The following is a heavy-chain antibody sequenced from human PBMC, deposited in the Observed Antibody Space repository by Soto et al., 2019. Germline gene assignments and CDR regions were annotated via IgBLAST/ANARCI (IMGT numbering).Heavy chain of an antibody. CDR1: GCSISSYY. Sequence: QVQLQESGPGLVKPSETLSLTCTVSGCSISSYYWSWIRQPAGKGLDWLGRIYTSGSTNYNPSLKSRVTMSVDTYKNKFSLKMSSVTATDTAVYYCARDLGYCGGDCYPGGMDVWGQGTTVTVSS. V-gene: IGHV4-4*07. CDR3: ARDLGYCGGDCYPGGMDV. D-gene: IGHD2-21*02. J-gene: IGHJ6*02. CDR2: IYTSGST.